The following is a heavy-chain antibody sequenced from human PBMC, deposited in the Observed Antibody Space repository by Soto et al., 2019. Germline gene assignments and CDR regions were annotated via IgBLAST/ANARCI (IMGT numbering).Heavy chain of an antibody. CDR1: GYTFTGYY. V-gene: IGHV1-2*04. Sequence: ASVKVSCKASGYTFTGYYMHWVRQAPGQGLEWMGWINPNSGGTNYAQKFQGWVTMTRDTSISTAYMELSRLRSDDTAVYYCAREMNIVAKGGDAFDIWGQGKMVTVS. CDR3: AREMNIVAKGGDAFDI. D-gene: IGHD2-15*01. J-gene: IGHJ3*02. CDR2: INPNSGGT.